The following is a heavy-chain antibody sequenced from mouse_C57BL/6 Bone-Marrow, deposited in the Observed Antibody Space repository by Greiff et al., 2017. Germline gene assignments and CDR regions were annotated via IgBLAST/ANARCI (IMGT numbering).Heavy chain of an antibody. CDR1: GYTFTSSW. Sequence: QVQLQQPGAELLKPGASVKVSCKASGYTFTSSWMHWVKQSPRQGLAWIGRIHPSDSDTNYNQKFKGKATLTVDKSSSTAYMQLSSLTSEDSAVYYCAMGRLLDGYFDVWGTGTTVTVSS. V-gene: IGHV1-74*01. CDR3: AMGRLLDGYFDV. D-gene: IGHD2-3*01. J-gene: IGHJ1*03. CDR2: IHPSDSDT.